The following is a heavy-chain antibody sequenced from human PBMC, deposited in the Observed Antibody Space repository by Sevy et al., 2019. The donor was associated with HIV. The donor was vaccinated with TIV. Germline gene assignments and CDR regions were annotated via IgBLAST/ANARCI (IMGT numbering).Heavy chain of an antibody. CDR2: ISGSRETE. Sequence: GGSLRLSCAASGFPFSSYAMDWVRQAPGKGLEWVSTISGSRETEYYADSVKGRFTITRDQSKNTVFLQMNSLTGDDTAVYYCAKRGTGWYELDYSGRGTLVTVSS. V-gene: IGHV3-23*01. J-gene: IGHJ4*02. D-gene: IGHD6-19*01. CDR1: GFPFSSYA. CDR3: AKRGTGWYELDY.